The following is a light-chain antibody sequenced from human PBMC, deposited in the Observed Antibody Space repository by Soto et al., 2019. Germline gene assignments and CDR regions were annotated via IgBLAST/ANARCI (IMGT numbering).Light chain of an antibody. CDR2: DAS. V-gene: IGKV3-11*01. CDR3: QQRSKWPVT. Sequence: EIVLTQSPDTLSLSPGERAIFSCRTSQSIGSTLAWYQHKPGQAPRLLIYDASKRATGIPARFSGSGSGTAFTRTISSLEPEDFAVYFCQQRSKWPVTFGPGTTVDIK. CDR1: QSIGST. J-gene: IGKJ3*01.